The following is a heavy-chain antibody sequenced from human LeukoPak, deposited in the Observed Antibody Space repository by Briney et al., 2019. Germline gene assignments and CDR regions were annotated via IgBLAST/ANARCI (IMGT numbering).Heavy chain of an antibody. D-gene: IGHD6-13*01. J-gene: IGHJ5*02. Sequence: ASVKVSCKAFGYTFTNYYMHWVRQAPGQGLEWMGIINPSGGRTFYAQKFQGRVTMTRDISTTTDYMELRSLRSDDTAVYYCARDRGIAAADTFDPWGQGTLVIVSS. V-gene: IGHV1-46*01. CDR1: GYTFTNYY. CDR2: INPSGGRT. CDR3: ARDRGIAAADTFDP.